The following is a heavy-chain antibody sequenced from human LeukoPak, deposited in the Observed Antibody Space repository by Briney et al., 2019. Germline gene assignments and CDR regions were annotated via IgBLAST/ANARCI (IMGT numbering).Heavy chain of an antibody. J-gene: IGHJ4*02. V-gene: IGHV3-30*03. CDR2: ISYDGSNK. CDR3: AREVVVTAISLFDY. Sequence: GSLRLSCAASGFTFSSYDMPWVRQAPGKGLEWVAVISYDGSNKYYADSVKGRFTISRDNSKNTLYLQMNSLRAEDTAVYYCAREVVVTAISLFDYWGQGTLVTVSS. D-gene: IGHD2-21*02. CDR1: GFTFSSYD.